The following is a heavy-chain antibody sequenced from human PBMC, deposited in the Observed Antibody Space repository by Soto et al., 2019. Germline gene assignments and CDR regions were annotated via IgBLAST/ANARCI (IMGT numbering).Heavy chain of an antibody. J-gene: IGHJ6*03. CDR3: ARCGLLYCSNGVCCSSYYYYYYMDV. CDR2: IYYSGST. V-gene: IGHV4-39*01. Sequence: QLQLQESGPGLVKPSETLSLTCTVSGGSISSSSYYWGWIRQPPGKGLEWIGSIYYSGSTYYNPSHKSRVTISVDTSKNQFSLKLSCVTAADAAVYYCARCGLLYCSNGVCCSSYYYYYYMDVWGKGTTVTVSS. CDR1: GGSISSSSYY. D-gene: IGHD2-8*01.